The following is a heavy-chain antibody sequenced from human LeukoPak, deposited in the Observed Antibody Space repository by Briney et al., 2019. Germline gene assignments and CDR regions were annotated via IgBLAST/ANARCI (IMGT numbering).Heavy chain of an antibody. Sequence: GASVKVSCKASGYTFTSYGISWVRQAPGQGLEWMGWISAYNGNTNYAQKLQGRVTMTTDTSTSTAYMELRSLRSDDTAVYYCTRPGYCTDTSCEGLDYWGQGTLVTVSS. CDR1: GYTFTSYG. CDR3: TRPGYCTDTSCEGLDY. D-gene: IGHD2-8*02. V-gene: IGHV1-18*01. J-gene: IGHJ4*02. CDR2: ISAYNGNT.